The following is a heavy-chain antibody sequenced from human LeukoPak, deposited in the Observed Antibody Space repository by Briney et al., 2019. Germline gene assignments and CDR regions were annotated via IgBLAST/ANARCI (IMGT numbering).Heavy chain of an antibody. D-gene: IGHD3-10*01. Sequence: ASVKVSCKASGYTFTGYYMHWVRQAPGQGLEWMGWIKPDRGGTNYAQKFQGRVTMTRDTSISTAYMELSRLRSDGTAIYYCARDYASLGSGDFDYWGQGTLVTVSS. CDR3: ARDYASLGSGDFDY. V-gene: IGHV1-2*02. CDR1: GYTFTGYY. CDR2: IKPDRGGT. J-gene: IGHJ4*02.